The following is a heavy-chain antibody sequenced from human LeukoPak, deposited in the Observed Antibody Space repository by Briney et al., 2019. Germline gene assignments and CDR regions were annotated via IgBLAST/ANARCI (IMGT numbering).Heavy chain of an antibody. CDR3: TRHRLGYCSSTSCYTYYFDY. CDR1: GFTFSGSA. CDR2: IRSKANSYAT. J-gene: IGHJ4*02. Sequence: PGGSLRLSCAASGFTFSGSAMHWVRQASGKGLEWVGRIRSKANSYATAYAASVKGRFTISRDDSKNTAYLQMNSLKTEDTAVYYCTRHRLGYCSSTSCYTYYFDYWGQRTLVTVSS. V-gene: IGHV3-73*01. D-gene: IGHD2-2*02.